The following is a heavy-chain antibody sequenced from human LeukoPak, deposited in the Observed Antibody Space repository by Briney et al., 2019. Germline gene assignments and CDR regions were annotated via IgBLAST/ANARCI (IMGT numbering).Heavy chain of an antibody. CDR3: ANGRTFLLPETPEFDY. Sequence: GGSLRLSCAASGFTFSSYAMSWVRQAPGKGLEWVSAISGSGGSTYYADSVKGRFTISRDDSKNTLYLQMNSLRAEDTAVYYCANGRTFLLPETPEFDYWGQGTLVTVSS. CDR1: GFTFSSYA. V-gene: IGHV3-23*01. D-gene: IGHD1/OR15-1a*01. CDR2: ISGSGGST. J-gene: IGHJ4*02.